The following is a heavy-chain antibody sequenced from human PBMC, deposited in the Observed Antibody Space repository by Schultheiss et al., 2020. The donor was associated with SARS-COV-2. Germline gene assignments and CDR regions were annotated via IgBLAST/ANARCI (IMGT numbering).Heavy chain of an antibody. CDR2: ISGSGGST. J-gene: IGHJ4*02. CDR1: GFTFSSYS. Sequence: GGSLRLSCAASGFTFSSYSMNWVRQAPGKGLEWVSAISGSGGSTYYADSVKGRFTISRDNSKNTLYLQMNSLRAEDTAVYYCARAGLGSSWYKYYFDYWGQGTLVTVSS. V-gene: IGHV3-23*01. CDR3: ARAGLGSSWYKYYFDY. D-gene: IGHD6-13*01.